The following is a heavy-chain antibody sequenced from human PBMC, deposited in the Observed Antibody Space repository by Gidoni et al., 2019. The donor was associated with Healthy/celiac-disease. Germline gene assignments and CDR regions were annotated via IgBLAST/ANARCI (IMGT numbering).Heavy chain of an antibody. V-gene: IGHV3-33*01. Sequence: LTASTNGMHWVRQAPGKGLEWVAVIWYDGSNKYYADSVKGRFTISRDNSKNTLYLQMNSLRAEDTAVYYCAREDYGDYGGVGMDVWGQGTTVTVSS. J-gene: IGHJ6*02. CDR3: AREDYGDYGGVGMDV. CDR2: IWYDGSNK. CDR1: LTASTNG. D-gene: IGHD4-17*01.